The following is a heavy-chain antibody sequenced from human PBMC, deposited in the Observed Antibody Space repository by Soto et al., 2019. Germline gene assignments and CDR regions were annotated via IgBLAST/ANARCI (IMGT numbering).Heavy chain of an antibody. D-gene: IGHD6-19*01. CDR2: IIPIFGTA. J-gene: IGHJ4*02. CDR3: ARDPNIAVAGRVRYFDY. CDR1: GGTFSSYA. V-gene: IGHV1-69*13. Sequence: VASVKVSCKASGGTFSSYAISWVRQAPGQGLEWMGGIIPIFGTANYAQKFQGRVTITADESTSTAYMELSGLRSEDTAVYYCARDPNIAVAGRVRYFDYWGQGTLVTVSS.